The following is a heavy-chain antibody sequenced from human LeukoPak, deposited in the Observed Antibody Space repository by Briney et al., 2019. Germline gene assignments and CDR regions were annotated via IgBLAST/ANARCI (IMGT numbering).Heavy chain of an antibody. CDR1: GFTFSSYA. V-gene: IGHV3-23*01. J-gene: IGHJ4*02. CDR2: ISGSGGST. D-gene: IGHD5-12*01. CDR3: AKDDGYSGYDSGDY. Sequence: GGSLRLSCAASGFTFSSYAMSWVRQAPGKGLEWVSAISGSGGSTYYADSVKGRFTISRDNSKNTLYLQMNSLRAEDTAVYCCAKDDGYSGYDSGDYWGQGTLVTVPS.